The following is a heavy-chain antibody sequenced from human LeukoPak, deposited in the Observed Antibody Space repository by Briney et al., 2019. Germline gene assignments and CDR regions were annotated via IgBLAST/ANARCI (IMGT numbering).Heavy chain of an antibody. V-gene: IGHV6-1*01. Sequence: SQTLSLTCAISGDSVSSNSAAWNWIRQSPSRGLEWLGRTYYRSKWYNDYAVSVKSRITINPDTSKNQFSLQLNSVTPEDTAVYYCARTDPQATGFYYYGMDVWGEGTTVTVSS. CDR1: GDSVSSNSAA. CDR2: TYYRSKWYN. D-gene: IGHD1-26*01. J-gene: IGHJ6*04. CDR3: ARTDPQATGFYYYGMDV.